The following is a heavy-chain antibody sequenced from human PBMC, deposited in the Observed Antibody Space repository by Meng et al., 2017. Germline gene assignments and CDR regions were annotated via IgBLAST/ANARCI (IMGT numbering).Heavy chain of an antibody. CDR2: LNHSGST. V-gene: IGHV4-34*01. CDR3: ARGPTTMAHDFDY. J-gene: IGHJ4*02. Sequence: VQLQQWGAGLLKPSGTLSLPCVVSGGSFSDYYWSWIRQPPGKGLEWIGELNHSGSTNYNPSLESRATISVDTSQNNLSLKLSSVTAADSAVYYCARGPTTMAHDFDYWGQGTLVTVSS. D-gene: IGHD4-11*01. CDR1: GGSFSDYY.